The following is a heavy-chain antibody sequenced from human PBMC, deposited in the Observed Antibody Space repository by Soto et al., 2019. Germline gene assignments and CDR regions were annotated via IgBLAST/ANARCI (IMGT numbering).Heavy chain of an antibody. D-gene: IGHD4-17*01. Sequence: EVQLVESGGGLVQPGGSLRLSCAASGFTFSSYSMNWVRQAPGKGLEWVSYISSSSSTIYYADSVKGRFTISRDNAKNSLYLQMNSLRAEDTAVYYCARGLRCPHRAGYYYYYYMDVWGKGNTVTVSS. CDR3: ARGLRCPHRAGYYYYYYMDV. J-gene: IGHJ6*03. CDR2: ISSSSSTI. CDR1: GFTFSSYS. V-gene: IGHV3-48*01.